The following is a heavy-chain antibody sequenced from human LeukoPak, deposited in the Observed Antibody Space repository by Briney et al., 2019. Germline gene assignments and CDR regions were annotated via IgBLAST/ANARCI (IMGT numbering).Heavy chain of an antibody. J-gene: IGHJ6*02. Sequence: ASVKVSCKASGYTFTSYGISWVRQAPGQGLEWMGWISAYNGNTNYAQKLRGRVTMTTDTSTSTAYMELRSLRSDDTAVYYCARYCSSTSCPGGYYYYGMDVWGQGTTVTVSS. CDR2: ISAYNGNT. D-gene: IGHD2-2*01. CDR3: ARYCSSTSCPGGYYYYGMDV. V-gene: IGHV1-18*01. CDR1: GYTFTSYG.